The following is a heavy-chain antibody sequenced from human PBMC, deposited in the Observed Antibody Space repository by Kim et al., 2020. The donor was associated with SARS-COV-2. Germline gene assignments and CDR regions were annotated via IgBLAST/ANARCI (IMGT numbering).Heavy chain of an antibody. CDR3: ARGIRGFNYYDYGH. V-gene: IGHV1-46*01. D-gene: IGHD3-16*01. J-gene: IGHJ4*02. Sequence: YEQQFQGRVTLTRDTSTSTVYMELSSLRSEDTAVYYCARGIRGFNYYDYGHWGQGTLVTVSS.